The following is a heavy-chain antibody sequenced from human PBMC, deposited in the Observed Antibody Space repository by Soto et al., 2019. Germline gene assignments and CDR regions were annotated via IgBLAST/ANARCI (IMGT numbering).Heavy chain of an antibody. J-gene: IGHJ6*02. CDR3: ARRRGFPYYYGMDV. V-gene: IGHV4-30-2*01. CDR1: GGSIRSGSYS. CDR2: IYHSGST. D-gene: IGHD5-12*01. Sequence: QLQLQESGSGLVKPSQTLSLTCAVSGGSIRSGSYSWSWIRQPPGKGLEWIGYIYHSGSTYYNPSLKSRVTISVDRSKNQFSLKLSSVTAPDTAVYYCARRRGFPYYYGMDVWGQGTTVTVSS.